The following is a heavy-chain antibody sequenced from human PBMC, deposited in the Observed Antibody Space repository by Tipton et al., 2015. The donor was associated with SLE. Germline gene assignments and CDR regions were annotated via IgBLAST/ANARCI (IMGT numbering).Heavy chain of an antibody. CDR2: INPDSGGT. Sequence: QSGPEVKKPGASVKVSCKTSGYIFTGYWIHWVRQAPGQGLEWMGWINPDSGGTKYAERFQGRATMTRDTSNTSADMELTRLRSDDTAIYYCAKNLGGDDSWGQGTLVTVSS. CDR1: GYIFTGYW. D-gene: IGHD3-10*01. CDR3: AKNLGGDDS. V-gene: IGHV1-2*02. J-gene: IGHJ4*02.